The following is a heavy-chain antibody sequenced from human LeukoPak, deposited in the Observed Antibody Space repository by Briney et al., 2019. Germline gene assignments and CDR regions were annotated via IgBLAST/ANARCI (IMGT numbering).Heavy chain of an antibody. V-gene: IGHV3-23*01. J-gene: IGHJ4*02. CDR1: GFTFSSHG. CDR3: AKDDGWGQYAN. D-gene: IGHD5-24*01. Sequence: GGSLRLSCAASGFTFSSHGMNWVRQAPGKGLEWVSGIRGDGVTTYYADSVKGRFTISRDNSKNTLYLQMNSLRAVDTAVYYCAKDDGWGQYANWGQGTLVTVSS. CDR2: IRGDGVTT.